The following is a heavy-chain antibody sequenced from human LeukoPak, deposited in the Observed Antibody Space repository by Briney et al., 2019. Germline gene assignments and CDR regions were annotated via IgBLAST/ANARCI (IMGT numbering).Heavy chain of an antibody. D-gene: IGHD5-24*01. V-gene: IGHV3-11*01. CDR2: ISSSGSTI. CDR1: GFTFSDYY. CDR3: ARSPRRWLQLTKWYFDY. Sequence: GGSLRLSCAASGFTFSDYYMSWIRQAPGKGLEWVSYISSSGSTIYYADSVKGRFTISRDNAKNSLYLQMNSLRAEDTAVYYCARSPRRWLQLTKWYFDYWGQGTLVTVSS. J-gene: IGHJ4*02.